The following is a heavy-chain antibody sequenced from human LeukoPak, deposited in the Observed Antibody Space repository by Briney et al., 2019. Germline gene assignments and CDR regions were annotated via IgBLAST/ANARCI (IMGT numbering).Heavy chain of an antibody. CDR1: GLTFNNYV. V-gene: IGHV3-23*01. D-gene: IGHD3-9*01. CDR3: ARVRDRYFEALDY. Sequence: GGSLRLSCAASGLTFNNYVMSWVRQAPGKGLEWVSSISGDGGSTYYADSVKGRFTISRDNSKSTLYLQMNSLRAEDTAVYYCARVRDRYFEALDYWGQGTLVTVSS. J-gene: IGHJ4*02. CDR2: ISGDGGST.